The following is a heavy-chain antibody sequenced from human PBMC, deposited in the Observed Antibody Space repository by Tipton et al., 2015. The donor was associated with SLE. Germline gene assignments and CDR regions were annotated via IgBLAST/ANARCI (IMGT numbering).Heavy chain of an antibody. CDR2: IHWDSSSI. J-gene: IGHJ4*02. CDR3: VKDGVAVAGFYYFDY. V-gene: IGHV3-9*01. Sequence: RSLRLSCAASGFTFDDYAMHWVRQAPGKGLEWVSGIHWDSSSIAYADSVKGRFTISRDNAKNSLYLQMNSLRPEDTAIYYCVKDGVAVAGFYYFDYWGQGTLVTVSS. D-gene: IGHD6-19*01. CDR1: GFTFDDYA.